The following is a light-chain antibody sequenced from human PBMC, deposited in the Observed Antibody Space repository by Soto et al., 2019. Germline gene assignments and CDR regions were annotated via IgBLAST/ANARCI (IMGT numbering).Light chain of an antibody. J-gene: IGKJ2*01. CDR2: DAS. Sequence: DIQMTQSPSTLSASVGDRVTITCRASQSISTYLAWYQWKPGKAPKLLIFDASTLEGGVPSRFSGSGSGTEFTLTISSLQPDDWATYDCQQYKSHLNTFGQGTKLEIK. V-gene: IGKV1-5*01. CDR3: QQYKSHLNT. CDR1: QSISTY.